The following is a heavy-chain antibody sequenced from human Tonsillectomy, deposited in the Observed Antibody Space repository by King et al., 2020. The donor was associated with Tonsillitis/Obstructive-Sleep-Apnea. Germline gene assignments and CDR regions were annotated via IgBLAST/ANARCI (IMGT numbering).Heavy chain of an antibody. CDR2: ISYEGSNK. CDR3: AKREGYGDFRFDY. J-gene: IGHJ4*02. V-gene: IGHV3-30*18. D-gene: IGHD4-17*01. CDR1: GFTFSSYG. Sequence: VQLVESGGGVVQPGTSLRLSCAASGFTFSSYGMHWVRQAPGKGLEWVAVISYEGSNKYFADSVEGRFTISRDNSKKTLFLEMNSLTTEDTAVYYCAKREGYGDFRFDYWGQGTLVTVSS.